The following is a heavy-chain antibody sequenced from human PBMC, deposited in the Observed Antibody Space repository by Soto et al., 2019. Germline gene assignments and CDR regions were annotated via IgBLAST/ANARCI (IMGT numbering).Heavy chain of an antibody. CDR1: GYTFTSYY. Sequence: ASVKVSFKASGYTFTSYYMHGVRQSPGQGLEWMGIINPSGGSRSYAQKFQGRVTMTRDTSTSTVYMELSSLRSEDTAVYYCARDGFDDYYDSSGSRKGSPFDYWGQGTLVTVSS. CDR2: INPSGGSR. J-gene: IGHJ4*02. CDR3: ARDGFDDYYDSSGSRKGSPFDY. D-gene: IGHD3-22*01. V-gene: IGHV1-46*01.